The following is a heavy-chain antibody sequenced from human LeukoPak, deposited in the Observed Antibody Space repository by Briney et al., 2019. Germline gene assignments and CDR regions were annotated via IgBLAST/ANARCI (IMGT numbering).Heavy chain of an antibody. V-gene: IGHV4-59*01. CDR2: IHYGGST. J-gene: IGHJ4*02. CDR1: GGFISTYS. D-gene: IGHD3-10*01. Sequence: PSETLSLTCTVSGGFISTYSGGWIRHPPGEGLEWIANIHYGGSTDYNPSLRSRVTITADTSRNQFSLRLSSVTAADTGVYFCAKGGVTRDYCFDYWGQGTLVTVSS. CDR3: AKGGVTRDYCFDY.